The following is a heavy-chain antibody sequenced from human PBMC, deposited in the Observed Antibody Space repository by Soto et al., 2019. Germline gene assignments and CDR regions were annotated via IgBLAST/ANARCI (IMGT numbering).Heavy chain of an antibody. V-gene: IGHV4-30-2*01. CDR1: GDSVSSGDYS. J-gene: IGHJ4*02. CDR3: ARGNGDYGNYYFDS. Sequence: KASETLSLTCAVSGDSVSSGDYSWSWIRQPPGEGLELIGYIYRSAYTYYNPSLKSRVIISVDRSKNQFSLRLTSVTAADTAMYYCARGNGDYGNYYFDSWGQGILVTVS. D-gene: IGHD4-17*01. CDR2: IYRSAYT.